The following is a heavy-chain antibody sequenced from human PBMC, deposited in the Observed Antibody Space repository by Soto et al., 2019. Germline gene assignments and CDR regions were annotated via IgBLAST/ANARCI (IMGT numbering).Heavy chain of an antibody. Sequence: PGESLKISCKGSGYSVTSYWIGWVRQMPGKGLEWMGIIYPGDSDTRYSPSFQGQVTISADKSISTAYLQWSSLKASDTAMYYCARRTTVTPSWDAFDIWGQGTMVTVSS. CDR3: ARRTTVTPSWDAFDI. CDR2: IYPGDSDT. J-gene: IGHJ3*02. CDR1: GYSVTSYW. V-gene: IGHV5-51*01. D-gene: IGHD4-17*01.